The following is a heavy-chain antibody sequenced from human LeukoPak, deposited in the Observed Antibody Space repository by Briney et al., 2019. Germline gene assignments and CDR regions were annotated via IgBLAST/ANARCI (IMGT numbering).Heavy chain of an antibody. CDR1: GFTFSSYA. D-gene: IGHD3-22*01. CDR2: IWSDGSNE. V-gene: IGHV3-33*08. CDR3: ARDWARGNSGYNDF. J-gene: IGHJ4*02. Sequence: PGGSLRLSCAASGFTFSSYAMSWVRQAPGKGLEWVAVIWSDGSNEYYADSVKGRFTVSRDNSKNTLFLQMNSLRAEDTAVYYCARDWARGNSGYNDFWGQGTLVTVSS.